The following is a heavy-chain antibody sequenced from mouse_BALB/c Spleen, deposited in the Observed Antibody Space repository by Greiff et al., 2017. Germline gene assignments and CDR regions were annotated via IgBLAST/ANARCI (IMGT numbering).Heavy chain of an antibody. CDR3: ARAATGVFAY. V-gene: IGHV3-2*02. J-gene: IGHJ3*01. CDR1: GYSITSDYA. CDR2: ISYSGST. D-gene: IGHD1-2*01. Sequence: EVKLMESGPGLVKPSQSLSLTCTVTGYSITSDYAWNWIRQFPGNKLEWMGYISYSGSTSYNPSLKSRISITRDTSKNQFFLQLNSVTTEDTATYYCARAATGVFAYWGQGTLVTVSA.